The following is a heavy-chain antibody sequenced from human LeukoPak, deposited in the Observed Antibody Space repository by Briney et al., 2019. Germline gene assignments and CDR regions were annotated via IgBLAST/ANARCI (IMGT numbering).Heavy chain of an antibody. Sequence: KPLQTLSLTCTVSGGSISSGGYYWSWIRQHPGKGLEWIGYIYYSGSTYYNPSLKSRVTISVDTSKNQFSLKLSSVTAADTAVYYCARLYTYYYDSSGYSYYFDYWGQGTLVTVSS. CDR3: ARLYTYYYDSSGYSYYFDY. V-gene: IGHV4-31*03. D-gene: IGHD3-22*01. CDR1: GGSISSGGYY. CDR2: IYYSGST. J-gene: IGHJ4*02.